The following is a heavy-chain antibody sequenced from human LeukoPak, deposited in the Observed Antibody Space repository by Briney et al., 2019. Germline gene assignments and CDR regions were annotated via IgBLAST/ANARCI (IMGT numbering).Heavy chain of an antibody. D-gene: IGHD3-3*01. CDR1: SGSIFNSNW. J-gene: IGHJ4*02. CDR3: ARGTADFWSGYSYYFDY. CDR2: IFHSGST. V-gene: IGHV4-4*02. Sequence: SETLSLTCAVSSGSIFNSNWWSWVRQPPGKGLEWIGQIFHSGSTSYSPSLKSRVTISVDKSKNQFSLKLTSVTAADTAVYYCARGTADFWSGYSYYFDYWGQGTLVTVSS.